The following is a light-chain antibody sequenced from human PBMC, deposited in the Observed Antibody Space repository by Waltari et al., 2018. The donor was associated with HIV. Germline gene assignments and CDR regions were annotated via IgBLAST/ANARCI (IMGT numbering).Light chain of an antibody. CDR2: EVT. V-gene: IGLV2-8*01. J-gene: IGLJ2*01. Sequence: QSALTQPPSASGSPGQSVTISCTGTNSDIGCYNYVSWYQQHPGKAPKLVISEVTKRPSGVPDRFSGSKSGTTASLTVSGLQAEDEADYYCSSYADRNGFYVVFGGGTRLTVL. CDR1: NSDIGCYNY. CDR3: SSYADRNGFYVV.